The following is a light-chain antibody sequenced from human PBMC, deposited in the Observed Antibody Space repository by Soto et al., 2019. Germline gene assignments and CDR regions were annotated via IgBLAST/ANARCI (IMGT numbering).Light chain of an antibody. J-gene: IGLJ2*01. CDR1: SIQSKN. V-gene: IGLV3-9*01. CDR2: RDN. CDR3: HVWERSAVF. Sequence: SYQLTQPLSVSVALGQTARISCGANSIQSKNVHWYQQKPGQAPVLVIYRDNNRPSGIPERFSGSNSGNTATLIISGAQAGYEADYYCHVWERSAVFFGGGTKLTVL.